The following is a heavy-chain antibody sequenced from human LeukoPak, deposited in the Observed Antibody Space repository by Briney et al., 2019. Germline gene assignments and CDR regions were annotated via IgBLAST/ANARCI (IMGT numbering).Heavy chain of an antibody. CDR2: IWYDGSNK. CDR1: GFTFSSYG. J-gene: IGHJ4*02. Sequence: PGGSLRLSCAASGFTFSSYGMHWVRQAPGKGLEWVAVIWYDGSNKYYADSVKGRFTISRDNSKNTLYLQVNSLRAEDTAVYYCARDGSSWYLDYWGQGTLVTVSS. V-gene: IGHV3-33*01. D-gene: IGHD6-13*01. CDR3: ARDGSSWYLDY.